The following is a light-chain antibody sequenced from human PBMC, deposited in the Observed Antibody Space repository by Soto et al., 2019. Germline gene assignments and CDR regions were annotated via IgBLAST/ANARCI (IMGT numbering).Light chain of an antibody. CDR2: EVN. CDR3: SSFTSSSTYV. J-gene: IGLJ1*01. Sequence: QSALTQPASVSGSPGQSITISCTGTSSDVGSYNLVSWYQQHPGKAPKLMIYEVNNRPSGVSNRFSGSKSGNTASLTISGLQAEDEADYYCSSFTSSSTYVFGTGPKLTVL. V-gene: IGLV2-14*02. CDR1: SSDVGSYNL.